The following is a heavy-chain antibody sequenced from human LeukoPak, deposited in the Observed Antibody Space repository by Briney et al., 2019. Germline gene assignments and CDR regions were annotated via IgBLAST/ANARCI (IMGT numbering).Heavy chain of an antibody. D-gene: IGHD3-10*01. J-gene: IGHJ4*02. CDR1: GGSMNSYY. CDR3: ARVRGFGELLSFDY. Sequence: SETLSLTCTVSGGSMNSYYWSWIRQPPGKGLEWNGYIYYKGTTNYNPSLNSRVTISVDTSSNQFSLKLSSVTAADTAVYYCARVRGFGELLSFDYWGQGTLVTVSS. V-gene: IGHV4-59*08. CDR2: IYYKGTT.